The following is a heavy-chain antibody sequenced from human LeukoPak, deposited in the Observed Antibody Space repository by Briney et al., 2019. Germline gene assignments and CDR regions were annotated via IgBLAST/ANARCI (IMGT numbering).Heavy chain of an antibody. CDR1: GFTFSSYG. Sequence: PGGSLRLSCAASGFTFSSYGMHWVRQAPGKGLEWVAVISYDGSNKYYADSVKGRFTISRDNSKNTLYLQMNSLRAEDTAVYYRAKNSESITMVGWFDPWGQGTLVTVSS. CDR3: AKNSESITMVGWFDP. D-gene: IGHD3-10*01. V-gene: IGHV3-30*18. J-gene: IGHJ5*02. CDR2: ISYDGSNK.